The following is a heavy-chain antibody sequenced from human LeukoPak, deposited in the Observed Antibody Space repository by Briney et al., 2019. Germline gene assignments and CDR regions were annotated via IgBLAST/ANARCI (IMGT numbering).Heavy chain of an antibody. CDR1: GGTFSSYA. J-gene: IGHJ4*02. Sequence: ASVKVSCKASGGTFSSYAISWVRQAPGQGLEWMGWISAYNGNTNYAQKLQGRVTMTTDTSTSTAYVELRSLRSDDTAVYYCARGGTNWNYDYWGQGTLVTVSS. CDR3: ARGGTNWNYDY. V-gene: IGHV1-18*01. D-gene: IGHD1-7*01. CDR2: ISAYNGNT.